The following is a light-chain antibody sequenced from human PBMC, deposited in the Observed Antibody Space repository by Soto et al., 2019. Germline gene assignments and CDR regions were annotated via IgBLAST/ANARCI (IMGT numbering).Light chain of an antibody. Sequence: DIEMTQSPSSLSASMGNRVAITCRASQAISNSLVWYQQKPGKPPQLLIYAASTLQSGVPSRLSGSGSGTDFTPAISGLPPEDLAAYYCQSYNTAHPTFGQGTRLAL. CDR3: QSYNTAHPT. J-gene: IGKJ5*01. V-gene: IGKV1-27*01. CDR2: AAS. CDR1: QAISNS.